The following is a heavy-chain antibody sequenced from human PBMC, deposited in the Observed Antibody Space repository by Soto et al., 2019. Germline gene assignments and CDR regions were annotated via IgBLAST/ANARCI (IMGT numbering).Heavy chain of an antibody. Sequence: ASVKVSCKASGYTFTGYYMHWVRQAPGQGLEWMGWINPNSGGTNYAQKFQGRVTMTRNTSISTAYMELSSLRSEDTAVYYCARKVGIYGDYAPPYYYYYMDVWGKGTTVTVSS. CDR3: ARKVGIYGDYAPPYYYYYMDV. V-gene: IGHV1-2*02. CDR2: INPNSGGT. D-gene: IGHD4-17*01. J-gene: IGHJ6*03. CDR1: GYTFTGYY.